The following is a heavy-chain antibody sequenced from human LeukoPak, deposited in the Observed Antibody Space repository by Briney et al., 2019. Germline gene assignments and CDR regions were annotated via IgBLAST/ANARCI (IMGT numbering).Heavy chain of an antibody. Sequence: ESGPTLVKPTQTLTLTCTFSGFSLGSSGVGVGWIRQPPGKALEWLDLIYWNDDKRYSPYLKSRLTITKDDSKIQAVLTMTDLDPVDTATYYCSYAHSSSGFCHSWGEGTLVSISS. CDR3: SYAHSSSGFCHS. J-gene: IGHJ4*02. D-gene: IGHD6-19*01. CDR2: IYWNDDK. V-gene: IGHV2-5*01. CDR1: GFSLGSSGVG.